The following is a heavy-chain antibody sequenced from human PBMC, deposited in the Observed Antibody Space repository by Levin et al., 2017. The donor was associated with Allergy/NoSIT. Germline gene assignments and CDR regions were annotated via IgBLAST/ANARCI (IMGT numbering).Heavy chain of an antibody. J-gene: IGHJ6*02. CDR1: GASVSSNSAA. Sequence: SETLSLTCAISGASVSSNSAAWNWIRQSPSRGLEWLGRTYYRSKWYNDYAVSVKSRITINPDTSKNQFSLQLNSVTPEDTAVYYCARAGKITMVRGYYYYGMDVWGQGTTVTVSS. V-gene: IGHV6-1*01. CDR3: ARAGKITMVRGYYYYGMDV. D-gene: IGHD3-10*01. CDR2: TYYRSKWYN.